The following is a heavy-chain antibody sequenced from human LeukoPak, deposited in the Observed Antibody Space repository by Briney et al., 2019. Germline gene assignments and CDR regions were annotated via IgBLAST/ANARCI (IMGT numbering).Heavy chain of an antibody. J-gene: IGHJ4*02. CDR1: GGSFSDYY. Sequence: SETLSLTCAVFGGSFSDYYWSWIRQPPGKGLEWIGEINHSGITNYNPSLMSRVTISSDTSKNQFSLKLSSVTAADTSVYYCASDTVAGTGWGQGTLVTVSS. V-gene: IGHV4-34*01. D-gene: IGHD6-19*01. CDR3: ASDTVAGTG. CDR2: INHSGIT.